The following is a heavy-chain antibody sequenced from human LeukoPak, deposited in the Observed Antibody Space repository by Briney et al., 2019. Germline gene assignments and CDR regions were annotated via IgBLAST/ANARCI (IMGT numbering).Heavy chain of an antibody. CDR1: GGSISSSSYY. CDR3: ARRTGARASLYYYYYGMDV. D-gene: IGHD7-27*01. J-gene: IGHJ6*02. Sequence: SETLSLTCTASGGSISSSSYYWGWIRQPPGKEQQSIRCIYYSASTYYNPSLKCPVTISVNTSKNQFSLKLSSVTAADTAVYYCARRTGARASLYYYYYGMDVWGQGTTVTVSS. CDR2: IYYSAST. V-gene: IGHV4-39*01.